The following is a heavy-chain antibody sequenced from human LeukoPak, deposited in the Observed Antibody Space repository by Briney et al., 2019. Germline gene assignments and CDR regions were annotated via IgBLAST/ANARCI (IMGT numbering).Heavy chain of an antibody. CDR1: GGSISSYY. CDR3: ARSYRGYSYGTDY. Sequence: SETLSLTCTVSGGSISSYYWSWIRQSPGKRLEWIGYIYYSGSTNYNPSLKSRVTISVDTYKNQFSLKLSSVTAADTAVYYCARSYRGYSYGTDYWGQGTLVTVSS. V-gene: IGHV4-59*08. D-gene: IGHD5-18*01. CDR2: IYYSGST. J-gene: IGHJ4*02.